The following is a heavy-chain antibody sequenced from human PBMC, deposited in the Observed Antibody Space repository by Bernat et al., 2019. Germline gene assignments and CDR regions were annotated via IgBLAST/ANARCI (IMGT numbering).Heavy chain of an antibody. J-gene: IGHJ4*02. V-gene: IGHV3-30-3*01. CDR2: ISYDGSNK. CDR1: GFTFSSYA. D-gene: IGHD3-10*01. Sequence: QVQLVESGGGVVQPGRSLRLSCAASGFTFSSYAMHWVRQAPGKGLEWVAVISYDGSNKYYADSVKSRFTISRDNSKKTLYLQMNSLRAEDTAVYYCGPSHFGGDFDYWGQGTLVTVSS. CDR3: GPSHFGGDFDY.